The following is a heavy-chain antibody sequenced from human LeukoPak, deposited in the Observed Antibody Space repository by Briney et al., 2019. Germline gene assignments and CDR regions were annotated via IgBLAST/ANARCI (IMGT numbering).Heavy chain of an antibody. CDR3: ARDRGGSYSAIDY. D-gene: IGHD2-15*01. J-gene: IGHJ4*02. V-gene: IGHV3-48*04. Sequence: GGSLRLSCAASGFTFSSYSLSWVRQAPGKGLEWVSFISSSSITIYYADSVKGRFTISRDNAEKSLYLQMNSLRAEDTAVYYCARDRGGSYSAIDYWGQGTLVTVSS. CDR1: GFTFSSYS. CDR2: ISSSSITI.